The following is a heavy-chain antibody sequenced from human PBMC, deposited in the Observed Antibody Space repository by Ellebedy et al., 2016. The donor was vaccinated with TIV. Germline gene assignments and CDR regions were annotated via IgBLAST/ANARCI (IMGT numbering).Heavy chain of an antibody. D-gene: IGHD6-6*01. J-gene: IGHJ4*02. V-gene: IGHV4-39*07. CDR3: ARDSTSVSRFGY. CDR1: GGSISGLFHY. Sequence: SETLSLTCTVSGGSISGLFHYWGWFRQTPGQGLEWIGAISYVGSTYYNPSLKSRVTISIDTSKNRFSLKLNSVTAADTAIYYCARDSTSVSRFGYWGPGTLVTVSS. CDR2: ISYVGST.